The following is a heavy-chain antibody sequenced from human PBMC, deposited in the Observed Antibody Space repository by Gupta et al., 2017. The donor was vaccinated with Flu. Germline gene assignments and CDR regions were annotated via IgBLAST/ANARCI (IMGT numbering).Heavy chain of an antibody. J-gene: IGHJ6*02. CDR1: GGSISSYY. CDR3: ARDLGGGMDV. V-gene: IGHV4-59*01. CDR2: IYYSGST. Sequence: QVQLQESGPGLVKPSEPLSLTCIDSGGSISSYYWSWIRQPPGKGLEWIGYIYYSGSTNYNPSLKSRVTISVDTSKNQFSRKLSSVTAADTAVYYCARDLGGGMDVWGQGTTVTVAS.